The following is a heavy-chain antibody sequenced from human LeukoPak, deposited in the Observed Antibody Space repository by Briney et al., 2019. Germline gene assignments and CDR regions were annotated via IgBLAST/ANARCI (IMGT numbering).Heavy chain of an antibody. CDR3: AIVGGLYSTYAFDI. J-gene: IGHJ3*02. CDR1: RYTFTSYD. V-gene: IGHV1-8*03. Sequence: ASVKVSCKASRYTFTSYDINWVRQATGQGLEWMGWMNPNSGNTGYAQKFQGRVTITRNTSISTAYMELSSLRSEDTAVYYCAIVGGLYSTYAFDIWGQGTMVTVSS. CDR2: MNPNSGNT. D-gene: IGHD2-2*01.